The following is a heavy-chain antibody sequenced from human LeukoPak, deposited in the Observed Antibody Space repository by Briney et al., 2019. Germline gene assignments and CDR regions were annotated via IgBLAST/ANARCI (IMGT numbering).Heavy chain of an antibody. CDR3: TRLEQLLRLYNSYGMDV. CDR1: GGSISSCY. J-gene: IGHJ6*02. CDR2: IYYGGST. V-gene: IGHV4-59*01. Sequence: PSETLSLTCTVSGGSISSCYWNWIRHPPGKGLEWIGYIYYGGSTNYTPSLKSRATISVDTSKNQSCLKLSSVAAADTAVYYCTRLEQLLRLYNSYGMDVWGQGTTVTVSS. D-gene: IGHD6-19*01.